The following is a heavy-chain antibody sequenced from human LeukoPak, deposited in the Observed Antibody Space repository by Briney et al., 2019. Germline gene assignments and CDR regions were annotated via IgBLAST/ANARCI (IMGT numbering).Heavy chain of an antibody. V-gene: IGHV3-49*04. Sequence: PGGSLRLSCTASGFTFCDYAMSWVRRAPGKGREGVGFIRSKAYGGTTEYAASVKGRFTISRDDSKSIAYLQMNSLKTEDTAVYYCTRGYSSSWYGWFDPWGQGTLVTVSS. CDR2: IRSKAYGGTT. CDR3: TRGYSSSWYGWFDP. J-gene: IGHJ5*02. D-gene: IGHD6-13*01. CDR1: GFTFCDYA.